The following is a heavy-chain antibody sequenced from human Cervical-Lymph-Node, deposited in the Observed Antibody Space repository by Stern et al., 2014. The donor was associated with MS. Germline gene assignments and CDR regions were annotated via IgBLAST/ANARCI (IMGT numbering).Heavy chain of an antibody. CDR1: GYTFTSYA. CDR2: VRAGKGDT. V-gene: IGHV1-3*01. J-gene: IGHJ4*02. CDR3: ARSEEGRATDY. Sequence: QVQLEQSGAEVKKPGASVKVSCKASGYTFTSYAIHWVRQAPGQRLEWMGWVRAGKGDTRYSQKFQGRVTITRDTSATTAYMELSSLRSEDTAEYYCARSEEGRATDYWGQGTLVTVSS.